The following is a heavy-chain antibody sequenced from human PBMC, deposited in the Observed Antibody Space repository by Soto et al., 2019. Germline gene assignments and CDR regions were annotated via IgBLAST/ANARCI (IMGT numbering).Heavy chain of an antibody. CDR3: ARVGAARRRFNWFDP. D-gene: IGHD6-6*01. CDR2: MNPNSGNT. CDR1: GYTFTSYD. J-gene: IGHJ5*02. Sequence: ASVKVSCKASGYTFTSYDINWVRQATGQGLEWMGWMNPNSGNTGYAQKFQGRVTMTRNTSISTAHMELSRLRSEDTAEYYCARVGAARRRFNWFDPWGQGTLVTVSS. V-gene: IGHV1-8*01.